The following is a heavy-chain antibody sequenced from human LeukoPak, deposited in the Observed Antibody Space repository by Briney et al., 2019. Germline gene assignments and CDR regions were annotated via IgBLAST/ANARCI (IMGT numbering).Heavy chain of an antibody. CDR2: INGSGGST. Sequence: GGSLRLSCAASGFTFNSYAMSWVRQAPGKGLEWVPAINGSGGSTYYADSVKGRFTISRDNSKNTLYLQMNSLRAEDTAVYYCAKLTYYYDSSGYYNSMLNYYMDVWGKGTTVTVSS. CDR3: AKLTYYYDSSGYYNSMLNYYMDV. D-gene: IGHD3-22*01. CDR1: GFTFNSYA. J-gene: IGHJ6*03. V-gene: IGHV3-23*01.